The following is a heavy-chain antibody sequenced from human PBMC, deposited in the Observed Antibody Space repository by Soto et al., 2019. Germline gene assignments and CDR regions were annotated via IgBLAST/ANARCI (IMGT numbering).Heavy chain of an antibody. Sequence: PGGSLRLSCAASGFTFSNYGMHWVRQAPGKGLEWVAVILYDGSNKYYADPVKGRFTISRDNSKNTLYLQINSLRAEDTAVYYCARDDIPGRAVAIYGMDVWGQGTTVTVSS. CDR3: ARDDIPGRAVAIYGMDV. J-gene: IGHJ6*02. CDR1: GFTFSNYG. V-gene: IGHV3-33*01. D-gene: IGHD6-19*01. CDR2: ILYDGSNK.